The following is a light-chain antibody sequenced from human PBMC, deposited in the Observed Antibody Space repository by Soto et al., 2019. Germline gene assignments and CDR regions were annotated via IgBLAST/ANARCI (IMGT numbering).Light chain of an antibody. CDR2: EVS. Sequence: QSVLTQPPSASGSPGQSVTISCTGTSSDVGGYNYVSWYQHHPGKAPKLMIYEVSKRPSGVPDRFSGSKSGNTASLTVSGLQAEDEADYYCSSYAGSNNFGVFGGGTKLTVL. CDR1: SSDVGGYNY. CDR3: SSYAGSNNFGV. J-gene: IGLJ2*01. V-gene: IGLV2-8*01.